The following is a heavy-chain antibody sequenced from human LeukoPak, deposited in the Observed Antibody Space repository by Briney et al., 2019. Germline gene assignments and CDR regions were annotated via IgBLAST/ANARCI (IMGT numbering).Heavy chain of an antibody. CDR3: ARDGKYSSGRFDY. J-gene: IGHJ4*02. CDR2: IYTSGST. CDR1: VGSIISYY. V-gene: IGHV4-4*07. Sequence: PSETLSLTCTVSVGSIISYYWSWIRQPAGKGLEWIGRIYTSGSTNYNPSLKSRVTISVDKSKHQFSLKLSSVTAADTAVYYCARDGKYSSGRFDYWGQGTLVTVSS. D-gene: IGHD6-19*01.